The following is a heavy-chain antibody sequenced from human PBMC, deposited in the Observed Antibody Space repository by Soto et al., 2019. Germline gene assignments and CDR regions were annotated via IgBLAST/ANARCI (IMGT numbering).Heavy chain of an antibody. CDR1: GYTFISYG. J-gene: IGHJ4*02. CDR2: ISVYNGNT. D-gene: IGHD1-26*01. V-gene: IGHV1-18*01. Sequence: ASVKVSCKASGYTFISYGISWVRQAPGQGLEWMGWISVYNGNTNYAQKLQGRVTMTTDTSTSTAYMELRSLRSDDTAVYYCARGRYSGSYFDYWGQGTLVTVSS. CDR3: ARGRYSGSYFDY.